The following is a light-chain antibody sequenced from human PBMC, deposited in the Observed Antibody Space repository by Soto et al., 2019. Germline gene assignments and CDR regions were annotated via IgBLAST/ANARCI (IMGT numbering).Light chain of an antibody. CDR2: KAS. CDR1: QRASDW. V-gene: IGKV1-5*03. J-gene: IGKJ4*01. CDR3: QQYGDYPLT. Sequence: DIQMTQSPSTLSASVGDRVTITCRASQRASDWLAWYQQKPGKAPNLLIYKASSLESGLPSRFSGSGSGTEITLTISSLQPDEVATYYCQQYGDYPLTFGGGTKVEI.